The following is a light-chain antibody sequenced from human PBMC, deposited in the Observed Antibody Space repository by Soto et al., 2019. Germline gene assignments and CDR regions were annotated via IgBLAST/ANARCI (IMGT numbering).Light chain of an antibody. Sequence: QSALTQPPSVSGAPGQSVTISCTWSSSNIGAGYDVHWYQQLPGTAPKLLIYGNSNRPSGVPDRFSGSKSGTSASLAITGLQAEDEADYYCQSYDSSRSVVFGGGTKLAVL. CDR3: QSYDSSRSVV. CDR1: SSNIGAGYD. V-gene: IGLV1-40*01. CDR2: GNS. J-gene: IGLJ2*01.